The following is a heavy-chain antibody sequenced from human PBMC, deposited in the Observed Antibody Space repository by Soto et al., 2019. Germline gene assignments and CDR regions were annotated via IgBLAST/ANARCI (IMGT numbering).Heavy chain of an antibody. D-gene: IGHD2-21*01. V-gene: IGHV3-30*18. Sequence: QVQLVESGGGVVQPGRSLRLSCAASGFSFRSYGIHWVRQAPGKGLEWVAVISYDGNNKYYADSVKGRFTISRDDSKSTLYLQMNSLRADDTAVYYCAKELNNYWGGNDYWGQGTLVTVSS. J-gene: IGHJ4*02. CDR3: AKELNNYWGGNDY. CDR2: ISYDGNNK. CDR1: GFSFRSYG.